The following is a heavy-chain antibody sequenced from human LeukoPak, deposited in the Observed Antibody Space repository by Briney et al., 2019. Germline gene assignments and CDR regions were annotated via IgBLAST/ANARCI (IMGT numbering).Heavy chain of an antibody. J-gene: IGHJ6*03. D-gene: IGHD5-24*01. CDR3: AKDRDGYNLSRAYYYYMDV. V-gene: IGHV3-23*01. CDR1: EFTFSSYA. Sequence: TGGSLRLSCAASEFTFSSYAMTWVRQAPGKGLEWVSAISGSGGSTYYADSLKGRFTISRDNSKNTLYLQMNSLRAEDTAVYYCAKDRDGYNLSRAYYYYMDVWGKGTTVTVSS. CDR2: ISGSGGST.